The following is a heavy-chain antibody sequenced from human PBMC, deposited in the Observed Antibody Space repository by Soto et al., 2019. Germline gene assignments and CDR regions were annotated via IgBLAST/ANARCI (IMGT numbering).Heavy chain of an antibody. D-gene: IGHD3-22*01. CDR3: TTDRPSYYYDSSGYSTVDY. CDR1: GFTFSNAW. CDR2: IKSKTDGGTT. J-gene: IGHJ4*02. V-gene: IGHV3-15*01. Sequence: GGSLRLSXAASGFTFSNAWMSWVRQAPGKGLEWVGRIKSKTDGGTTDYAAPVKGRFTISRDDSKNTLYLQMNSLKTEDTAVYYCTTDRPSYYYDSSGYSTVDYWGQGTLVTVSS.